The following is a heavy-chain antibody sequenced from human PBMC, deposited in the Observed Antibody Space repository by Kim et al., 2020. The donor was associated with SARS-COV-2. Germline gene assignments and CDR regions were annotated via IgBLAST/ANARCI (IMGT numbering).Heavy chain of an antibody. CDR1: GYTFTSYA. CDR3: APYRSYGYLYNWFDP. CDR2: INAGNGNT. Sequence: ASVKVSCKASGYTFTSYAMHWVRQAPGQRLEWMGWINAGNGNTKYSQKFQGRVTITRDTSASTAYMELSSLRSEDTAVYYCAPYRSYGYLYNWFDPWGQGTLVTVSS. J-gene: IGHJ5*02. V-gene: IGHV1-3*01. D-gene: IGHD5-18*01.